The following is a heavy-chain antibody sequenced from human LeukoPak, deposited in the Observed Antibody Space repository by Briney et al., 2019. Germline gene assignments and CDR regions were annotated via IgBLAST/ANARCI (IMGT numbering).Heavy chain of an antibody. CDR1: GFTFSSYS. CDR3: ARVGYQLLVGSMDV. V-gene: IGHV3-21*01. D-gene: IGHD2-2*01. CDR2: ISSSSSYI. Sequence: PGGSLRLSCAASGFTFSSYSMNWVRQAPGKGLEWVSSISSSSSYIYYADSLKGRFTISRDNAKNSLYLQMNSLRAEDTAVYYCARVGYQLLVGSMDVWGKGTTVTVSS. J-gene: IGHJ6*03.